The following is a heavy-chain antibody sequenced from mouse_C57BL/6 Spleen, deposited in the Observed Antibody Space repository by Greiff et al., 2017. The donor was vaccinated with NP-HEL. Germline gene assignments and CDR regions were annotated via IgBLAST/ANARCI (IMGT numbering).Heavy chain of an antibody. J-gene: IGHJ3*01. Sequence: QVQLKESGPGLVQPSQSLSITCTVSGFSLTSYGVHWVRLSPGKGLEWLGVIWRGGSTDYNAAFISRLCISQDNSKRHVFFKRNSLQADDTAIYYCARNEGPQAWFAYWGQGTLVTVSA. CDR1: GFSLTSYG. CDR2: IWRGGST. D-gene: IGHD6-1*01. CDR3: ARNEGPQAWFAY. V-gene: IGHV2-2*01.